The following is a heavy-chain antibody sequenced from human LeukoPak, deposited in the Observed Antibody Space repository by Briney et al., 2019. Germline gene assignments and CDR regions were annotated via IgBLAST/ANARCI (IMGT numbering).Heavy chain of an antibody. CDR1: GGSISSYY. CDR2: IYYSGST. J-gene: IGHJ3*02. CDR3: ARAARGYSYGFDAFDI. Sequence: SETLSLTCTVSGGSISSYYWSWIRQPPGKGLEWIGYIYYSGSTNYNPSLKSRVTISVDTSKNQFSLKLSSVTAADTAVYYCARAARGYSYGFDAFDIWGQGTMVTVSS. V-gene: IGHV4-59*01. D-gene: IGHD5-18*01.